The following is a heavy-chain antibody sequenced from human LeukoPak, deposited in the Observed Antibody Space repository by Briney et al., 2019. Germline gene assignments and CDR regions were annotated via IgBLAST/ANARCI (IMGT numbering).Heavy chain of an antibody. Sequence: GASVKVSCKASGYTFTSYAMNWVRQAPGQGLEWMGWINTNTGNPTYAQGFTGRFVFSLDTSVSTAYLQISSLKAEDTAVYYCARALYVRGLRSVGIAVAGGDYWGQGTLVTVSS. V-gene: IGHV7-4-1*02. CDR1: GYTFTSYA. D-gene: IGHD6-19*01. J-gene: IGHJ4*02. CDR2: INTNTGNP. CDR3: ARALYVRGLRSVGIAVAGGDY.